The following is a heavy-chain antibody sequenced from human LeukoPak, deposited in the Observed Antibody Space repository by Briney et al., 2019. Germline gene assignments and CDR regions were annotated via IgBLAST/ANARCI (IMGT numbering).Heavy chain of an antibody. V-gene: IGHV3-66*01. J-gene: IGHJ4*02. CDR2: IYSGGST. CDR3: ARANWGHPMYYFDY. D-gene: IGHD7-27*01. Sequence: PGGSLRLSCAASGFTVSSNYMSWVRQAPGKGLECVSIIYSGGSTYYADSVKGRFTISRDNSKNTLYLQMNSLRAEDTAVYYCARANWGHPMYYFDYWGQGTLVTVSS. CDR1: GFTVSSNY.